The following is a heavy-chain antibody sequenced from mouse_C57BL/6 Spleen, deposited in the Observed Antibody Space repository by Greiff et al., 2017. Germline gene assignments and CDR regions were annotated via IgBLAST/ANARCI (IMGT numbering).Heavy chain of an antibody. J-gene: IGHJ3*01. CDR3: AKGRYVDLAY. D-gene: IGHD1-1*01. CDR1: GYTFTSYW. V-gene: IGHV1-50*01. Sequence: VQLQQPGAELVKPGASVKLSCKASGYTFTSYWMQWVKQRPGRGLEWIGEIDTSDSYTNYNQKFKGKATLAVDTSYSTAYMQLSSLTSEDSAVYYCAKGRYVDLAYWGKGILVTVSA. CDR2: IDTSDSYT.